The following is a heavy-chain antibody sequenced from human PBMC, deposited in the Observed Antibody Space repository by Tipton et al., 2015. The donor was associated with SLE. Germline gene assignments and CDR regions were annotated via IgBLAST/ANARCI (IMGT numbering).Heavy chain of an antibody. CDR1: GFTFSSYA. J-gene: IGHJ4*01. D-gene: IGHD6-19*01. CDR3: ARVGSGWRDLFDY. Sequence: LRLSCAASGFTFSSYAMHWVRQPPGKGLEWIGEINHSGSTNYNPSLKSPVTISVDRSKNQFSLKLGSVTAADTAVYYCARVGSGWRDLFDYWGRGSLLTVSS. CDR2: INHSGST. V-gene: IGHV4-34*01.